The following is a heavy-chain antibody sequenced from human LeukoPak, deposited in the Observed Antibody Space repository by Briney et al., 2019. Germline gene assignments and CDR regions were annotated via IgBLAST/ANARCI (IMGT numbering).Heavy chain of an antibody. V-gene: IGHV4-34*01. CDR2: INHSGST. CDR3: ARSPSSPTYYL. Sequence: SETLSLTCAVYGGSFSGYYWSWIRQPPGKGLEWIGEINHSGSTNYNPSLKSRVTISVDTSKNQFSLKLSSVTAADTAVYYCARSPSSPTYYLWGQGTLVTVSS. D-gene: IGHD1-26*01. J-gene: IGHJ5*02. CDR1: GGSFSGYY.